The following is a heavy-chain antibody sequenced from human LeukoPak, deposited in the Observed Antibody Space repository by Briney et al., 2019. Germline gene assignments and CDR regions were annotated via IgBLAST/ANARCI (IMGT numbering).Heavy chain of an antibody. D-gene: IGHD3-9*01. CDR3: ARDGPRPLRYFDWYVYYYGMDV. CDR1: GFTFSSYE. V-gene: IGHV3-48*03. Sequence: GGSLRLSCAASGFTFSSYEMNWVRQAAGKGLEGVSYISSSGSTIYYADSVKGRFTISRDNAKNSLYLQMNSPRAEDTAVYYCARDGPRPLRYFDWYVYYYGMDVWGQGTTVTVSS. J-gene: IGHJ6*02. CDR2: ISSSGSTI.